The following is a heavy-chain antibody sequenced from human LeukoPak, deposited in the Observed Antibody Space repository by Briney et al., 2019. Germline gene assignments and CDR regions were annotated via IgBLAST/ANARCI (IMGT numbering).Heavy chain of an antibody. CDR2: IIPIFGTA. V-gene: IGHV1-69*13. CDR3: ASAPERDTAMVTIDYYYGMDV. J-gene: IGHJ6*02. D-gene: IGHD5-18*01. CDR1: GGTFSSYA. Sequence: SVTVSCTASGGTFSSYAISWVRQAPGQGLEWMGGIIPIFGTANYAQKFQGRVTITADESTSTAYMELSSLRSEDTAVYYCASAPERDTAMVTIDYYYGMDVWGQGTTVTVSS.